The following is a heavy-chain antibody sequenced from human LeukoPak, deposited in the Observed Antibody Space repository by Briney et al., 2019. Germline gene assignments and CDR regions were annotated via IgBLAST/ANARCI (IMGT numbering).Heavy chain of an antibody. V-gene: IGHV3-30*02. D-gene: IGHD2-2*01. CDR2: IRYDESNK. CDR3: AKDAPPYCSSTSCFGY. J-gene: IGHJ4*02. Sequence: GGSLRLSCAASGFTFSSYGMHWVRQAPGKGLEWVAFIRYDESNKYYADSVKGRFTISRDNSKNTLYLQMNSLRAEDTAVYYCAKDAPPYCSSTSCFGYWGQGTLVTVSS. CDR1: GFTFSSYG.